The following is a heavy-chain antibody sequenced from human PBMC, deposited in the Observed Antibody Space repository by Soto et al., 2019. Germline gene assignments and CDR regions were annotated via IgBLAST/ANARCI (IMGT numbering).Heavy chain of an antibody. D-gene: IGHD1-26*01. CDR1: GFTFSSYA. CDR3: ARAGSYYFDY. V-gene: IGHV3-64*01. J-gene: IGHJ4*02. Sequence: EVQLVESGGGLVQPGGSLRLSCAASGFTFSSYAMHWVRQAPGKGLEYVSTINSNGGSTYYANSVKGRFTISRDNSKNTLYLQMGSLRAEDMAVYYCARAGSYYFDYWGQGTLDTVSS. CDR2: INSNGGST.